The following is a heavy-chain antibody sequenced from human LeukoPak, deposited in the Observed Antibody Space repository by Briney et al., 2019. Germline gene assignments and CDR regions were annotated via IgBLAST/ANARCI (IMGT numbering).Heavy chain of an antibody. Sequence: PSETLSLTCAVYGGSFSGYYWSWIRQPPGKGLEWIGEINHSGSTNYNPSLKSRVTISVDTSKNQFSLKLSSVTAADTAVYYCARPRYSSSWYNAEYFQHWARAPWSPSPQ. D-gene: IGHD6-13*01. CDR1: GGSFSGYY. CDR2: INHSGST. J-gene: IGHJ1*01. V-gene: IGHV4-34*01. CDR3: ARPRYSSSWYNAEYFQH.